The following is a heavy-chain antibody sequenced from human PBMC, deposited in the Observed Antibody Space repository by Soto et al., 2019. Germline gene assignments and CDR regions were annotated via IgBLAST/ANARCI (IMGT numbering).Heavy chain of an antibody. CDR3: AREGYYDNNDWFDS. CDR2: IYYNGIT. J-gene: IGHJ5*01. CDR1: SITNGAFY. V-gene: IGHV4-30-4*01. D-gene: IGHD3-22*01. Sequence: SITNGAFYRIWIRQTAGKDLEWIASIYYNGITQSNPSLKSRVTSSLDPAKNHFSLKLSSVTAADTAVYHYAREGYYDNNDWFDSWGQGS.